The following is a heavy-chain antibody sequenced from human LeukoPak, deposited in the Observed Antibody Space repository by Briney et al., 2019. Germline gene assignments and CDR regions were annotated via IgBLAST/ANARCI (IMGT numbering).Heavy chain of an antibody. CDR1: GYRFTSYW. J-gene: IGHJ3*02. CDR2: IFPDDSHS. CDR3: ARHYYDSSGPSPFAFDI. V-gene: IGHV5-51*01. Sequence: GESLKISCKGSGYRFTSYWIGWVRQMPGKGLEWMGAIFPDDSHSTYSPSFQGQVTISADRSIGAAHLQWGSLKASDTAMYYCARHYYDSSGPSPFAFDIWGQGTMVTVSS. D-gene: IGHD3-22*01.